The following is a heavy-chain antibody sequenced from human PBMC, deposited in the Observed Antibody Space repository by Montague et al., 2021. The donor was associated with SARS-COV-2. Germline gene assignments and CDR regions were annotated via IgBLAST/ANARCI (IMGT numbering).Heavy chain of an antibody. V-gene: IGHV4-34*01. J-gene: IGHJ4*02. D-gene: IGHD3-10*01. Sequence: SETLSLTCAVYGGSFSGYYRSWIRQPPGKGLEWIGEINHSVSTNYNPSLKSRVTISVDTSKNQFSLKLSAVTAADTAVYYGARVTRTIKLLWFGYRSIRYYFDYWGQGTLVTVSS. CDR2: INHSVST. CDR3: ARVTRTIKLLWFGYRSIRYYFDY. CDR1: GGSFSGYY.